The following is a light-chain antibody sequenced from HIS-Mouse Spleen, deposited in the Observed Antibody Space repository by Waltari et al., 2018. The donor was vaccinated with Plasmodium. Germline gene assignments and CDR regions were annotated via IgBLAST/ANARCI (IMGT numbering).Light chain of an antibody. J-gene: IGKJ4*01. CDR3: QQRSNWPPLT. CDR2: DAS. CDR1: QSVSSY. Sequence: EIVLTQSTATLSLSPGERATLSCRARQSVSSYLAWYQQKPGQAPRHRIYDASNRATGIPARFSGSGSVTDFTLTISSLEPEDFAVYYCQQRSNWPPLTFGGGTKVEIK. V-gene: IGKV3-11*01.